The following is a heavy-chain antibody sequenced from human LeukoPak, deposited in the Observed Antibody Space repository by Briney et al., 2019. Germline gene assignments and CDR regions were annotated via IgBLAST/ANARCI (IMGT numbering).Heavy chain of an antibody. V-gene: IGHV3-23*01. J-gene: IGHJ4*02. CDR2: ISGSGGST. CDR3: ANRVVVPAAIDY. Sequence: GGSLRLSCAASGFTFSSYAMSWVRQAPGKGLEWVSAISGSGGSTYYADSVKGRFTISRDDFKNTLYLQMNSLRAEDTAVYYCANRVVVPAAIDYWGQGTLVTVSS. D-gene: IGHD2-2*01. CDR1: GFTFSSYA.